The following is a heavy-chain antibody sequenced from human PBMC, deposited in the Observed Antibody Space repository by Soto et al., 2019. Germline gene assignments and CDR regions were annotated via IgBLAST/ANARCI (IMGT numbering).Heavy chain of an antibody. CDR3: ARKYSSSSWMDV. CDR1: GFTFSSYS. CDR2: ISSSSSYI. J-gene: IGHJ6*02. V-gene: IGHV3-21*01. D-gene: IGHD6-13*01. Sequence: EVQLVESGGGLVKPGGSLRLSCAASGFTFSSYSMSWVRQAPGKGLEWVSSISSSSSYIYYADSVKGRFTISRDNAKNSLYLQMNSLRAEDTAVYYCARKYSSSSWMDVWGQGTTVTVSS.